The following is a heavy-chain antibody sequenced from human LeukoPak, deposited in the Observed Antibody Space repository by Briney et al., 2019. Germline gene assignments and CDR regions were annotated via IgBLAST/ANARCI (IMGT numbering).Heavy chain of an antibody. V-gene: IGHV3-30-3*01. J-gene: IGHJ4*02. CDR1: GFTFSSYG. Sequence: PGGSLRLSCAASGFTFSSYGMHWVRQAPGKGLEWVAVISYDGSNKYYVDSVKGRFTISRDNSKNTLYLQMNSLRAEDTAVYYCARARITIPPVGYFDYWGQGTLVTVSS. CDR2: ISYDGSNK. CDR3: ARARITIPPVGYFDY. D-gene: IGHD3-9*01.